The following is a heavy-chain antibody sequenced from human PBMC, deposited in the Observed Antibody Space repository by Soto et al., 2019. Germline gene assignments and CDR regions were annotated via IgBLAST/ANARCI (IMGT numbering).Heavy chain of an antibody. Sequence: GASVKVSCKTSGYTFTTYGISWVRQAPGQGLEWMGWTSGYNDNTNYAQNFQGRVTMTTDTSRNTAYMELRRLTSDDTAVYYCARDVDVLTTPPGDCWGQGTLVTVSS. CDR2: TSGYNDNT. CDR3: ARDVDVLTTPPGDC. J-gene: IGHJ4*02. D-gene: IGHD5-12*01. CDR1: GYTFTTYG. V-gene: IGHV1-18*04.